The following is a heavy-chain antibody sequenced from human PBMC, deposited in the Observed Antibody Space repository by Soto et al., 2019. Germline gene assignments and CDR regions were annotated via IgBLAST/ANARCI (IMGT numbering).Heavy chain of an antibody. CDR1: GFTFSSYA. J-gene: IGHJ4*02. CDR3: ARTYYYDSSGYYPVY. V-gene: IGHV3-30-3*01. Sequence: QVQLVESGGGVVQPGRSLRLSCAASGFTFSSYAMHWVRQAPGKGLEWVAVISYDGSNKYYADSVKGRFTISRDNSKNQLYLQMNSLRAEDTAVYYCARTYYYDSSGYYPVYWGQGTLVTVSS. D-gene: IGHD3-22*01. CDR2: ISYDGSNK.